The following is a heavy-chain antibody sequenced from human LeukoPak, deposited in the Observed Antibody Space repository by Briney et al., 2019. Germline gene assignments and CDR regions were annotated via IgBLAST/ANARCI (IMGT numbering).Heavy chain of an antibody. CDR2: IYSGGST. CDR1: GFTVSSNY. Sequence: GGSLRLSCAASGFTVSSNYMSWVRQAPGKGLEWVSVIYSGGSTYYADSVKGRFTISRHNSKNTLYLQMNSLRAEDTAVYYCAREGVYYYGSGSSYYFDYWAREPWSPSPQ. J-gene: IGHJ4*02. CDR3: AREGVYYYGSGSSYYFDY. D-gene: IGHD3-10*01. V-gene: IGHV3-53*04.